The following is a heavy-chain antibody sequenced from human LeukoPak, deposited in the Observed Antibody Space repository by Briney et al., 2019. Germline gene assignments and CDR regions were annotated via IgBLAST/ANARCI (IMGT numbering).Heavy chain of an antibody. CDR1: GFTFSGYS. CDR3: ARVGSVVVPAASNWFDP. D-gene: IGHD2-2*01. CDR2: ITSSSTYT. V-gene: IGHV3-21*01. J-gene: IGHJ5*02. Sequence: AGGSLRLSCAASGFTFSGYSMNWVRQAPGKGLEWVSSITSSSTYTYYADSVKGRFTISRDNSKNSLYLQMNSLRAEDTAVYYCARVGSVVVPAASNWFDPWGQGTLVTVSS.